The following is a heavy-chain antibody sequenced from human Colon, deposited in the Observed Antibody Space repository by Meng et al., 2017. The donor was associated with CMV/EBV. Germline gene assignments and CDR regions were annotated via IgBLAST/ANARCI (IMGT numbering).Heavy chain of an antibody. CDR2: IYPQDGGT. V-gene: IGHV1-2*02. D-gene: IGHD6-13*01. Sequence: QVQLLQSGTEVKKPGASVKVSCKTSGYTFTGNHLHGVRQAPGQGLEWMGWIYPQDGGTYFAQKFQDRVTLTRDTSITTACMKLSGLTSDDTAIYYCVRESWYFDFWGEGTLVTVSS. J-gene: IGHJ4*02. CDR3: VRESWYFDF. CDR1: GYTFTGNH.